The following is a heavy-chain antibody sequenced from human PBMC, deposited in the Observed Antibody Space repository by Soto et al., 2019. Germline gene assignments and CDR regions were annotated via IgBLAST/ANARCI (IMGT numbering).Heavy chain of an antibody. Sequence: PGGSLRLSCAPSGFTFSDYYMSWIRQAPGKGLEWVSYISSSGSTIYYADSVKGRFTISRDNAKNSLYLQMNSLRAEDTAVYYCARPPRLEPYFDYWGQGTLVTVSS. CDR1: GFTFSDYY. V-gene: IGHV3-11*01. CDR2: ISSSGSTI. J-gene: IGHJ4*02. CDR3: ARPPRLEPYFDY. D-gene: IGHD1-1*01.